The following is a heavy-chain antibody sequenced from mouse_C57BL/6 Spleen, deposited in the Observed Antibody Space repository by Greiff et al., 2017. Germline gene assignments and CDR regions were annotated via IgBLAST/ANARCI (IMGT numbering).Heavy chain of an antibody. CDR3: ARQYGSGYGWYFDV. Sequence: DVKLVESGGGLVQPGGSLKLSCAASGFTFSDYYMYWVRQTPEKRLEWVAYISNGGGSTYYPDTVKGRFTISRDNAKNTLYLQMNRLESEDTAMYYCARQYGSGYGWYFDVWGTGTTVTVSS. CDR2: ISNGGGST. CDR1: GFTFSDYY. J-gene: IGHJ1*03. D-gene: IGHD1-1*01. V-gene: IGHV5-12*01.